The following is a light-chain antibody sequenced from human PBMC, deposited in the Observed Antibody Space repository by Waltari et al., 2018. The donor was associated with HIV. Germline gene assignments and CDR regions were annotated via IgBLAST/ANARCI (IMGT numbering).Light chain of an antibody. V-gene: IGLV3-19*01. CDR2: GQN. J-gene: IGLJ3*02. Sequence: SSELTQDPAVSVALRPTVRITCQGYSLRRYYASWYQQKPGQAPVLVIYGQNNRPSGIPDRFSGSSSGNTASLTITGAQAEDEADYYCKSRAYRGNHVVFGGGTKLTVL. CDR3: KSRAYRGNHVV. CDR1: SLRRYY.